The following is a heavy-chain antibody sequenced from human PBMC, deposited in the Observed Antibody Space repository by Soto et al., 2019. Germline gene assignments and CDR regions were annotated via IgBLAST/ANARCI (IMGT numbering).Heavy chain of an antibody. CDR1: GYTFTSYG. CDR3: ARDGIRGVRRSPNGLVDY. Sequence: QVQLVQSGAEVKKPGASVKVSCKASGYTFTSYGISWVRQAPGQGLEWMGWIRDYNDNTNYAQKLQGRVTMTTDTSTNTAYMELRSLRSDNTAVYYCARDGIRGVRRSPNGLVDYWGQGTLVTVSS. CDR2: IRDYNDNT. V-gene: IGHV1-18*01. J-gene: IGHJ4*02. D-gene: IGHD2-8*02.